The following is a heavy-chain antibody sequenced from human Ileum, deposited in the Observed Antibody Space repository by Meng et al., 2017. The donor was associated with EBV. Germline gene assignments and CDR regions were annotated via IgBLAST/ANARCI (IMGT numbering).Heavy chain of an antibody. Sequence: QVELVQSGAEVKMPGASINLSCKASGYTFTGYAIHWVRQAPGQRLEWMGWINPGSGNTKYSQKFQGRVTITRDTSATTVYMDLSSLRSEDTAVFYCARDGGFSVGATKYDYWGQGALVTVSS. CDR1: GYTFTGYA. J-gene: IGHJ4*02. CDR2: INPGSGNT. CDR3: ARDGGFSVGATKYDY. D-gene: IGHD1-26*01. V-gene: IGHV1-3*01.